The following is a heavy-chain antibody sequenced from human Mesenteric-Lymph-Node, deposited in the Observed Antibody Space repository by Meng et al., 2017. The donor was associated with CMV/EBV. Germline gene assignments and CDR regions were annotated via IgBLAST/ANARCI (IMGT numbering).Heavy chain of an antibody. CDR3: ARRGNYDSDYSEY. V-gene: IGHV4-39*01. CDR2: VHHSGTT. J-gene: IGHJ4*02. CDR1: GDSISNSTYY. Sequence: QVQLQGSGPGLVKPPETLSLSCIVSGDSISNSTYYWTWIRQPPGKGLEWIGSVHHSGTTYYNPSLKGRLTISVDTSANLFSLRLTTVTAADTATYYCARRGNYDSDYSEYWGQGTLVTVSS. D-gene: IGHD3-22*01.